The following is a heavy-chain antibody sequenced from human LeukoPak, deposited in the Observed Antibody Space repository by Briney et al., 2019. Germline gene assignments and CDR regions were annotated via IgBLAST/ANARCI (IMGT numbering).Heavy chain of an antibody. V-gene: IGHV4-34*01. CDR1: GGSFSGYY. CDR2: INHSGST. CDR3: ARGDEYYYDSSGYPYYYYYMDV. Sequence: SETLSLTCAVYGGSFSGYYWSWIRQPPGKGLEWIGEINHSGSTNYNPSLKSRVTISVDTSKNQFSLKLSSVTAADTAVYYCARGDEYYYDSSGYPYYYYYMDVWGKGTTVTISS. J-gene: IGHJ6*03. D-gene: IGHD3-22*01.